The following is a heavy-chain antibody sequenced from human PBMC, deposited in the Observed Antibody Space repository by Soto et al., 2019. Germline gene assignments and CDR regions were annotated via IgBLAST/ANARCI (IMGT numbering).Heavy chain of an antibody. J-gene: IGHJ4*02. Sequence: QVQLVESGGGVVQPGRSLRLSCAASGFTFSSYGMHWVRQAPGKGLEWVAVVSYYGSNKYYADSVKGRFTISRDNSKNTLHLQMTSLRAEDTAVYYWARVDYRGSYFDYWGQGTLVTVSS. V-gene: IGHV3-30*03. CDR2: VSYYGSNK. CDR1: GFTFSSYG. CDR3: ARVDYRGSYFDY. D-gene: IGHD1-26*01.